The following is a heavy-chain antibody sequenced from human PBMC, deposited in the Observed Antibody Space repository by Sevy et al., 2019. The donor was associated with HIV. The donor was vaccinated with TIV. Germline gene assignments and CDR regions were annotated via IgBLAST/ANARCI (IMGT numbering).Heavy chain of an antibody. D-gene: IGHD3-9*01. CDR1: GFTFSSYG. J-gene: IGHJ4*02. CDR3: ARDRATSATGTLFDY. Sequence: GGSLRLSCAASGFTFSSYGMHWVRQAPGKGLEWVSTLSDSGVSTYYADSVKGRFTISRDNSKNILYLQMNSLRAEDTAVYYCARDRATSATGTLFDYWGQGTLVTVSS. V-gene: IGHV3-23*01. CDR2: LSDSGVST.